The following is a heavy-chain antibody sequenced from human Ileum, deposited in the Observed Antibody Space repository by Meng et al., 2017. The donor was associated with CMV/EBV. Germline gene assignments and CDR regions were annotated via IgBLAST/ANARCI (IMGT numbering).Heavy chain of an antibody. CDR2: ISGSGTTK. CDR1: GFSFSNYA. CDR3: ASFSGYSSSSEFGC. D-gene: IGHD6-6*01. J-gene: IGHJ4*02. Sequence: GESLRLSCAASGFSFSNYALSWVRQAPGKGLEWVSAISGSGTTKYYADPVKGRFTIYRDNSKSTLYLKRNSLRGEDTAVHYCASFSGYSSSSEFGCWGQGTRVTGSS. V-gene: IGHV3-23*01.